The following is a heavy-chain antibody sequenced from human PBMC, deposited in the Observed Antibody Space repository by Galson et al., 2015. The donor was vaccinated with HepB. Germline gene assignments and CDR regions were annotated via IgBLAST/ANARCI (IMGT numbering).Heavy chain of an antibody. CDR1: GFTFSSYA. D-gene: IGHD4-11*01. J-gene: IGHJ3*02. CDR2: ISYDGSNK. Sequence: SLRLSCAASGFTFSSYAMHWVRQAPGKGLEWVAVISYDGSNKYYADSVKGRFTISRDNSKNTLYLQMNSLRAEDTAVYYCARDQDSNYVGAFDIWVQGTMVTVSS. V-gene: IGHV3-30-3*01. CDR3: ARDQDSNYVGAFDI.